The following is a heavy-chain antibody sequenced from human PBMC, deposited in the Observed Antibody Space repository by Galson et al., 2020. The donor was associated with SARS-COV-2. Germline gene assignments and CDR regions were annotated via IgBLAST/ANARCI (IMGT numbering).Heavy chain of an antibody. CDR3: ASGAYCGEDCCPGVGSV. CDR2: IYSGGDT. D-gene: IGHD2-21*02. J-gene: IGHJ6*02. Sequence: GESLKISCAASGFTVSSNYMSWVRQAPGKGLEWVSVIYSGGDTYYADSVKGRFTVSRDNSKNTLYLEMNSLRAEDTAMYYCASGAYCGEDCCPGVGSVWGQGTTVTVSS. V-gene: IGHV3-53*01. CDR1: GFTVSSNY.